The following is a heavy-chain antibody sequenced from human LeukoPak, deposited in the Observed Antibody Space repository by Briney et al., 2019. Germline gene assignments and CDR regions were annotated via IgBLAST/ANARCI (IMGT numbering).Heavy chain of an antibody. CDR2: IYTSGST. CDR1: GGSISSGSYY. Sequence: SETLSLTCSVSGGSISSGSYYWSWIRQPAGKGLEWIGRIYTSGSTNYNPSLKSRVTISVDTSKNQFSLKLSSVTAADTAVYYCAREHCSSTSCYTNEGFDYWGQGTLVTVSS. CDR3: AREHCSSTSCYTNEGFDY. V-gene: IGHV4-61*02. J-gene: IGHJ4*02. D-gene: IGHD2-2*02.